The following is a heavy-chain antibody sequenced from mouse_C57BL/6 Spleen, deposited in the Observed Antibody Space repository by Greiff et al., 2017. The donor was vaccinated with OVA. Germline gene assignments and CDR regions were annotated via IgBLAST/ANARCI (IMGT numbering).Heavy chain of an antibody. V-gene: IGHV1-64*01. CDR1: GYTFTSYW. CDR2: IHPNSGST. CDR3: ARFYDGYYVYFDY. Sequence: QVQLQQPGAELVKPGASVKLSCKASGYTFTSYWMHWVKQRPGQGLEWIGMIHPNSGSTNYNEKFKSKATLTVDKSSSTAYMQLSSLTSEDSAVYYCARFYDGYYVYFDYWGQGTTLTVSS. J-gene: IGHJ2*01. D-gene: IGHD2-3*01.